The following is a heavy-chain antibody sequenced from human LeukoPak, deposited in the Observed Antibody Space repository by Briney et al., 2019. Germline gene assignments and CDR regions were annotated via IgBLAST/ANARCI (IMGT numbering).Heavy chain of an antibody. CDR1: GDSVSNNSAA. J-gene: IGHJ4*02. CDR3: VRHVNIGFDH. V-gene: IGHV6-1*01. D-gene: IGHD2/OR15-2a*01. CDR2: TYYRSMWYN. Sequence: SQTLSLTCAISGDSVSNNSAACNWIRQSPSRGLEWLGRTYYRSMWYNDYAVSVKSRITINPDTSKNQFSLQLNSVTPEDTAVYYCVRHVNIGFDHWGQGTLVTVSS.